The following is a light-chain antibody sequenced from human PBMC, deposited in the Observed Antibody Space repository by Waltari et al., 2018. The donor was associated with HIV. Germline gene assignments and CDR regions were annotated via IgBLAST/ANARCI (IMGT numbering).Light chain of an antibody. V-gene: IGLV3-19*01. CDR1: SLRSYY. Sequence: SFELTQDPTVSVALGQTVRITCRGDSLRSYYASWFQQKAGQAPLFVIYDKNNRPPGIPDRFSGSTSGSTASLTITGAQAEDEADYYCTSRDITGNRWVFGGGTKLTVL. J-gene: IGLJ3*02. CDR3: TSRDITGNRWV. CDR2: DKN.